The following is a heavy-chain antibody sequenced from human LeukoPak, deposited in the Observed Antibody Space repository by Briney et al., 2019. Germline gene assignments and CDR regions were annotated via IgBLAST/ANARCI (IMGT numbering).Heavy chain of an antibody. V-gene: IGHV3-21*01. Sequence: GGSLRLSCAASGFTFSSYSMNWVRQAPGKGLEWVSSISSSSSYIYYADSVKGGFTISREKAKKSLYLQMNRLRAEDTALYYCAGHEVRFLEWPYYYYMDVWGKGTTVTVSS. CDR1: GFTFSSYS. CDR3: AGHEVRFLEWPYYYYMDV. J-gene: IGHJ6*03. D-gene: IGHD3-3*01. CDR2: ISSSSSYI.